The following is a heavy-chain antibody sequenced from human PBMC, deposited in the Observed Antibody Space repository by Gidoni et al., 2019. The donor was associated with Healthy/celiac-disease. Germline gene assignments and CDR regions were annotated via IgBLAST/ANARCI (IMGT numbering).Heavy chain of an antibody. V-gene: IGHV3-11*05. CDR3: ARTPGIAAATPPFDY. CDR1: GCTSGAYY. Sequence: QVQLVESGGGLVKPGGSLRLSCSASGCTSGAYYMSWIRQAPGKGLECVSYISSSSSYTNYADSVKGRFTISRYNAKNSLYLQMNSLRAEDTAVYYCARTPGIAAATPPFDYWGQGTLVTVSS. D-gene: IGHD6-13*01. J-gene: IGHJ4*02. CDR2: ISSSSSYT.